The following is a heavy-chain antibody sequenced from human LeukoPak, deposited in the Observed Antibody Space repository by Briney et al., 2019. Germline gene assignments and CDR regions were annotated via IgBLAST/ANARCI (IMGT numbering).Heavy chain of an antibody. CDR2: ISWNSGTI. D-gene: IGHD6-19*01. V-gene: IGHV3-9*01. Sequence: GGSLRLSCAASGFTFDNYAMNWVRQVPGKGLEWISLISWNSGTIGYADSVKGRFTISRDNANNFLYLQVNCLRAEDTALYYCARAYKDRSLAGKKEFFQHWGQGTLVTVSS. CDR1: GFTFDNYA. CDR3: ARAYKDRSLAGKKEFFQH. J-gene: IGHJ1*01.